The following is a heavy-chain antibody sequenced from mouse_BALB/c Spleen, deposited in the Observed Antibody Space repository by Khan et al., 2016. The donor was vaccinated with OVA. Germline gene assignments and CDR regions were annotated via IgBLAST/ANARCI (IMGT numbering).Heavy chain of an antibody. J-gene: IGHJ2*01. CDR1: GYAITSGYG. CDR3: ARTARIRY. CDR2: ITYSAST. V-gene: IGHV3-1*02. Sequence: EVQLQESGPGLVKPSQSLSLTCTVTGYAITSGYGWNWIRQLPGNKLEWTGYITYSASTNYNPPLKRRIAMNRDTSKNQFCLQLNSVTTEDTATYYCARTARIRYWGQGTTLTVSS. D-gene: IGHD1-2*01.